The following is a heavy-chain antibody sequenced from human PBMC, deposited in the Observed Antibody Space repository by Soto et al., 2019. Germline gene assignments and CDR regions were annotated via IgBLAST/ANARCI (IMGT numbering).Heavy chain of an antibody. CDR1: GGSISNFY. CDR2: IHDRGST. J-gene: IGHJ4*02. CDR3: ARAYGVTTNPPGH. D-gene: IGHD4-17*01. V-gene: IGHV4-59*12. Sequence: QVQLQESGPGLVKPSETLSLTCTVSGGSISNFYWSWIRQPPGKGLEYIGYIHDRGSTNYNPSLESRVAISVDTPKNQFPLRLTSVTAADTAVYYCARAYGVTTNPPGHGGQGTLVTVSS.